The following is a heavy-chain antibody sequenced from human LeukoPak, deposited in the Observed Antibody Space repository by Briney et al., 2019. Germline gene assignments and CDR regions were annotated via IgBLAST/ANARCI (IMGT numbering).Heavy chain of an antibody. V-gene: IGHV3-30-3*01. Sequence: GGSLRLSCAASGFTFSSYAMHWVRQAPGKGLEWVAVISYDGSNKYYADSVKGRFTISRDNSKNTLYLQVNSLRAEDTAVYYCARDPSYDSSGPIRWGYFDYWGQGTLVTVSS. CDR3: ARDPSYDSSGPIRWGYFDY. CDR1: GFTFSSYA. J-gene: IGHJ4*02. D-gene: IGHD3-22*01. CDR2: ISYDGSNK.